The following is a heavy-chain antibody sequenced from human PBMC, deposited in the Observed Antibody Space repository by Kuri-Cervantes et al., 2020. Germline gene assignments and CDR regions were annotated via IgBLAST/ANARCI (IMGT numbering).Heavy chain of an antibody. D-gene: IGHD5-18*01. CDR2: FDPEDGET. J-gene: IGHJ5*02. CDR3: ARDRFADYIGYSYGYSWFDP. Sequence: ASVKVSCKVSGYTLTELSMHWVRQAPGKGLEWMGGFDPEDGETIYAQKFQGRVTMTEDTSTDTAYKELSSLRSEDTAVYYCARDRFADYIGYSYGYSWFDPWGQGTLVTVSS. V-gene: IGHV1-24*01. CDR1: GYTLTELS.